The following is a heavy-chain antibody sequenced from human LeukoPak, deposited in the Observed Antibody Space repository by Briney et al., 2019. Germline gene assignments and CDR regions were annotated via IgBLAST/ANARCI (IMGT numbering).Heavy chain of an antibody. D-gene: IGHD5-24*01. CDR3: AREDGYNLFDY. V-gene: IGHV4-59*01. CDR2: IYYSGST. CDR1: GGSISNYY. Sequence: TSETLSLTCTVSGGSISNYYWSWIRQPPGKGLEWIGYIYYSGSTNYNPSLKSRVTISVDTSKNQFSLKLSSVTAADTAVYYCAREDGYNLFDYWGQGTLVTVSS. J-gene: IGHJ4*02.